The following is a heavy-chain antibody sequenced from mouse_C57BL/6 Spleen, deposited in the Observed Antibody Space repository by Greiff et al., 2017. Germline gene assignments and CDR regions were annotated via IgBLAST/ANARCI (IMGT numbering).Heavy chain of an antibody. V-gene: IGHV1-53*01. Sequence: QVQLQQPGPELVKPGASVKLSCKASGYTFTSYWMPWVKQRPGQGLEWIGTITPSNGGTNYNEKFKSKATLTVDKSSSTAYMQLSSLTAEDSAVYYGARRVLGLDYFDDWGQGTTLTVAS. CDR1: GYTFTSYW. CDR3: ARRVLGLDYFDD. D-gene: IGHD4-1*01. CDR2: ITPSNGGT. J-gene: IGHJ2*01.